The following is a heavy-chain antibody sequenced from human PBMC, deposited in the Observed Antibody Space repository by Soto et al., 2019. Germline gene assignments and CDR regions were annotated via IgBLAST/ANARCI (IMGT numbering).Heavy chain of an antibody. CDR3: AKDLEKY. J-gene: IGHJ4*02. V-gene: IGHV3-23*01. CDR1: GFACRNYA. CDR2: ISGSGHST. Sequence: PGGSPSLSCGLSGFACRNYAITWVRQAPGKGLEWVSGISGSGHSTYYADSVKGRFTISRDNSKNTVYLHMNSLRAEDTAIYYCAKDLEKYWGQG.